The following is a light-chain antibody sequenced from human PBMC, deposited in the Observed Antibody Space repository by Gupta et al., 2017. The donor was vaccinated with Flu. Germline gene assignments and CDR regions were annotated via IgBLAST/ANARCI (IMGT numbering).Light chain of an antibody. CDR2: EVS. V-gene: IGLV2-14*01. Sequence: QSALTQPASVTASPGQSITISCSGTSSDIGAYNHVSWYQQHPGKAPKLMIYEVSNRPSGVSNRFSGSKSGNTASLTISGLQAEDEADYYCSSYTSTSTLWVFGGGTKLTVL. CDR3: SSYTSTSTLWV. CDR1: SSDIGAYNH. J-gene: IGLJ3*02.